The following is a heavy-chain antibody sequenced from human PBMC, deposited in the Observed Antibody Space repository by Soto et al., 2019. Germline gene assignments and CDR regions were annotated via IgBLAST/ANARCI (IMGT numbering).Heavy chain of an antibody. Sequence: QITLKESGPTLVKPTQTLTLTCTFSAFSLSTTGVGVGWIRQPPGKALEWLALIYWDDDKRYRPSLKSRLTITKDTSKNQVVLTLPTMDPVDTATYFCARRLGGYFDYWGQGTLATVSS. CDR3: ARRLGGYFDY. CDR2: IYWDDDK. J-gene: IGHJ4*02. V-gene: IGHV2-5*02. D-gene: IGHD3-16*01. CDR1: AFSLSTTGVG.